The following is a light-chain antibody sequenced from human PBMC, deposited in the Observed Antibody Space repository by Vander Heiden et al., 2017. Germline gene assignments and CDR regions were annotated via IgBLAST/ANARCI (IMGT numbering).Light chain of an antibody. CDR2: EVS. Sequence: QCALPKSRSASESLGQSVTISCTGTSSDVGSYNYVSWYQQHPGKAPKLMIYEVSKRPSGVPDRFSGSKSGNTASLTVSGLQAEDEADYYCISYAGSNYYVFGTGTKVTVL. CDR1: SSDVGSYNY. J-gene: IGLJ1*01. V-gene: IGLV2-8*01. CDR3: ISYAGSNYYV.